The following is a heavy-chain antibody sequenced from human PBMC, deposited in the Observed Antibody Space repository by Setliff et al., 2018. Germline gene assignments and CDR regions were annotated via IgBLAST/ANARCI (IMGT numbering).Heavy chain of an antibody. D-gene: IGHD3-3*01. V-gene: IGHV4-34*01. Sequence: KASETLSLTCAAYGGTFSDYYWTWIRQPPGKGLEWVGEINHRGSTNYNPSLKSRVTISVDTSKDQFSLKLSSVTAADTAVYYCARMSGFQYMDVWGKGTTVTVSS. CDR2: INHRGST. J-gene: IGHJ6*03. CDR1: GGTFSDYY. CDR3: ARMSGFQYMDV.